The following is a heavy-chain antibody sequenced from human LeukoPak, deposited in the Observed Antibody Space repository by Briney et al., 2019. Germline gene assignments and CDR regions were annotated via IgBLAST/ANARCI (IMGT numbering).Heavy chain of an antibody. CDR2: ISWNSGSI. D-gene: IGHD6-13*01. CDR1: GFTFDDYA. CDR3: AKDTRLYSSSWLGRFDP. V-gene: IGHV3-9*01. J-gene: IGHJ5*02. Sequence: GGSLRLSCAASGFTFDDYAMHWVRQAPGKGLEWVSGISWNSGSIGYADSVKGRFTISRDNAKNSLYLQMNSLRAEDTALYYCAKDTRLYSSSWLGRFDPWGQGTLVTVSS.